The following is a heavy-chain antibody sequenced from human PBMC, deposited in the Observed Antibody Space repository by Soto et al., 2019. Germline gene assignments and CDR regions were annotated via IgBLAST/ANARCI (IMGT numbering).Heavy chain of an antibody. J-gene: IGHJ4*02. CDR2: ISYDGSNK. Sequence: SLRLSCAASGFTFSSYGMHWVRQAPGKGLEWVAVISYDGSNKYYADSVKGRFTISRDNSKNTLYLQMNSLRAEDTAVYYCAKDCDRRYDSSGYYPVTFDYWGQGTLVTVSS. CDR1: GFTFSSYG. CDR3: AKDCDRRYDSSGYYPVTFDY. D-gene: IGHD3-22*01. V-gene: IGHV3-30*18.